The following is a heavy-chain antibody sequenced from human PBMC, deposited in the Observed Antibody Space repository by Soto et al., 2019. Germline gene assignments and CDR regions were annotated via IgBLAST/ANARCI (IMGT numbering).Heavy chain of an antibody. CDR1: GGSITNNNW. D-gene: IGHD1-26*01. CDR3: ASIAYSASGFDY. J-gene: IGHJ4*02. Sequence: SETLSLTCNVSGGSITNNNWWSWVRQPPGKGLEWIGAIYHSGHTNFNPSLKSRATLSLDYSENQFSLKLTSATAADTAIYYCASIAYSASGFDYWGQGTLVTVSS. V-gene: IGHV4-4*02. CDR2: IYHSGHT.